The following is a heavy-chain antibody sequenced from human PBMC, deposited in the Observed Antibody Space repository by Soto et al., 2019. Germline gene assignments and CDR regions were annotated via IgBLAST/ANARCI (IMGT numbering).Heavy chain of an antibody. Sequence: SETLSLTCTVSGGSITGYYWSWIRQPPGKGLEWLGHIHYSGSTSYSPSLTSRVTISVDTSKNHFSLKLTSVTSADTAVYYCATGRFSAMVRGVLIFDPWGQGTLVTVSS. CDR2: IHYSGST. D-gene: IGHD3-10*01. CDR1: GGSITGYY. CDR3: ATGRFSAMVRGVLIFDP. V-gene: IGHV4-59*01. J-gene: IGHJ5*02.